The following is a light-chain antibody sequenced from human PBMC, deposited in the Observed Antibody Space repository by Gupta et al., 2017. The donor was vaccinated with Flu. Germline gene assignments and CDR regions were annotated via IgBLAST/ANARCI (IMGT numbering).Light chain of an antibody. CDR3: QQYDNLPKIT. Sequence: SSLSASVGDRVTITCQASQDISNYLNWYQQKPGKAPKLLIYDASNLETGVPSRFSGSGSGTDFTFTISSLQSEDIATYYCQQYDNLPKITFGQGTRLEIK. V-gene: IGKV1-33*01. J-gene: IGKJ5*01. CDR2: DAS. CDR1: QDISNY.